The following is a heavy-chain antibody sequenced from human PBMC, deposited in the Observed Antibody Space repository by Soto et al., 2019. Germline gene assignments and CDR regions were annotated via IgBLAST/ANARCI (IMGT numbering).Heavy chain of an antibody. D-gene: IGHD2-2*01. CDR2: INADGTST. Sequence: PGGSLRLSXAASGFTFSNSWMHWVRQVSGKGLEWVSRINADGTSTSYADSVKGRFTISRDNAKNTLYLHVNSLRAEDTAVYYCVKVLARGVGVPRFYFDSWGQGALVTV. J-gene: IGHJ4*02. CDR1: GFTFSNSW. CDR3: VKVLARGVGVPRFYFDS. V-gene: IGHV3-74*01.